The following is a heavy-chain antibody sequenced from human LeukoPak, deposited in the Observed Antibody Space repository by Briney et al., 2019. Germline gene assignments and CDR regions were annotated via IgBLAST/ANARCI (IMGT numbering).Heavy chain of an antibody. Sequence: GGSLRLSCAASGFTFSDYSMSWIRQAPGKGLEWVAVIWYDGSNKYYADSVKGRFTISRDNSKNTLYLQMNSLRAEDTAVYYCARGDVDIVATIHYWGQGTLVTVSS. J-gene: IGHJ4*02. D-gene: IGHD5-12*01. CDR2: IWYDGSNK. CDR1: GFTFSDYS. V-gene: IGHV3-33*08. CDR3: ARGDVDIVATIHY.